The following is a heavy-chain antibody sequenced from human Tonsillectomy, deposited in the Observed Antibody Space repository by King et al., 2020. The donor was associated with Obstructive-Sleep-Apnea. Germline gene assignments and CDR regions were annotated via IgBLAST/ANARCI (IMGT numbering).Heavy chain of an antibody. V-gene: IGHV3-30*02. Sequence: VQLVESGGGVVQPGGSLRLSCAASGFTFSSYGLHWVRQAPGKGLEWVAFIRYDGSNKYYADSVKGRLTISRDNSKNTLYLQMNSLRGEDTAVFYCAKDAWTQQVNPPTVWDYWGQGTLVTVSS. CDR1: GFTFSSYG. CDR2: IRYDGSNK. CDR3: AKDAWTQQVNPPTVWDY. J-gene: IGHJ4*02. D-gene: IGHD3-16*01.